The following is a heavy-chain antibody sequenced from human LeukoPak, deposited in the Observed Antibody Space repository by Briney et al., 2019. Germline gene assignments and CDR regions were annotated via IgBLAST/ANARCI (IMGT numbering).Heavy chain of an antibody. J-gene: IGHJ3*02. Sequence: GESLKISCKGSGYSFTSYCIGWVRQMPGKGLEWMGIIYPGDSDTRYSPSFQGQVTISADKSISTAYLQWSSLKASDTAMYYCARPNLDYYDSSGPDAFDIWGQGTMVTVSS. D-gene: IGHD3-22*01. V-gene: IGHV5-51*01. CDR3: ARPNLDYYDSSGPDAFDI. CDR2: IYPGDSDT. CDR1: GYSFTSYC.